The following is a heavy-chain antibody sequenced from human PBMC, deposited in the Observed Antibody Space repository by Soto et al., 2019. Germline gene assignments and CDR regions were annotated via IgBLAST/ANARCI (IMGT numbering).Heavy chain of an antibody. CDR1: GGSISSYY. D-gene: IGHD6-6*01. Sequence: SETLSLTCTVSGGSISSYYWSWIRQPPGKGLEWIGYIYYSGSTNYNPSLKSRVTISVDTSKNQFSLKLSSVTAADTAVYYCAISSIAARSGLDYWGQGTLVTVSS. V-gene: IGHV4-59*01. J-gene: IGHJ4*02. CDR3: AISSIAARSGLDY. CDR2: IYYSGST.